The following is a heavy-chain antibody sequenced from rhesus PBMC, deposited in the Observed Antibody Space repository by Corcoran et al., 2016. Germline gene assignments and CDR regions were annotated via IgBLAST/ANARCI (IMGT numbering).Heavy chain of an antibody. Sequence: QVQLQESGPGLVKPSETLSLTCAVSGGSISSGNWWSWTRQSPGKGAEWIGYIYGSSTSTNCNPSLKSRVTISKDTSKNQFSLKLSSVAAADTAVYYCARLSYSYFYGLDSWGQGVVVTVSS. D-gene: IGHD5-12*01. CDR3: ARLSYSYFYGLDS. V-gene: IGHV4S10*01. CDR1: GGSISSGNW. J-gene: IGHJ6*01. CDR2: IYGSSTST.